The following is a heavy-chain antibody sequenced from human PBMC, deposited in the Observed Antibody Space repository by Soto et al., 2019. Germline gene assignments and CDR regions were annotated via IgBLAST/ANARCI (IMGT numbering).Heavy chain of an antibody. J-gene: IGHJ4*02. CDR2: ISGSGGST. Sequence: EVQLLESGGGLVQPGGSLRLSCAASGFTFSIYDRSWVRQAPGKGLEWVSAISGSGGSTYYADSVKGRFTMSRDNSKNALYLQMNSLRAEDTAVYSCVNGRYYYDSSASFAYWGQGTLVTVSS. V-gene: IGHV3-23*01. CDR1: GFTFSIYD. D-gene: IGHD3-22*01. CDR3: VNGRYYYDSSASFAY.